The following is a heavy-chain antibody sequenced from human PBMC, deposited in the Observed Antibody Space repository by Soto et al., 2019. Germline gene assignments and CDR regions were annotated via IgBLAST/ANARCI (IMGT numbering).Heavy chain of an antibody. Sequence: EVQLVESGGGLVQPGRSLRLSCAASGFTFDDYAMHWVRQAPGKGLEWVSGISWNSGSIGYADAVKGRFTICGDNAKNSLYLQMNSLRAEDTALYYCAKDIGVYYYDSSGYYLFHDAFDIWGQGTMVTVSS. D-gene: IGHD3-22*01. CDR1: GFTFDDYA. CDR2: ISWNSGSI. V-gene: IGHV3-9*01. J-gene: IGHJ3*02. CDR3: AKDIGVYYYDSSGYYLFHDAFDI.